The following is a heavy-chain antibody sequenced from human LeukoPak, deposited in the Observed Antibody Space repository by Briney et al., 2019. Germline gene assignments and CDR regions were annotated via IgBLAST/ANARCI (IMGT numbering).Heavy chain of an antibody. D-gene: IGHD3-3*01. CDR3: ARDRSTGDDFWSGYYSYYYYYMDV. CDR2: IKQDGSEK. J-gene: IGHJ6*03. Sequence: GGSLRLSCAASGFTFSSYGMSWVRQAPGKGLEWVANIKQDGSEKYYVDSVKGRFTISRDNAKNSLYLQMNSLRAEDTAVYYCARDRSTGDDFWSGYYSYYYYYMDVWGKGTTVTVSS. V-gene: IGHV3-7*01. CDR1: GFTFSSYG.